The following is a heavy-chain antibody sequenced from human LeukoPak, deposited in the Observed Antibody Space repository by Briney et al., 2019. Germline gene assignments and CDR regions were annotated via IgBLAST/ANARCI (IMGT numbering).Heavy chain of an antibody. J-gene: IGHJ4*02. V-gene: IGHV3-23*01. CDR2: ISGSGGST. CDR3: AKDRKTYYYDSSGYYYDY. Sequence: GGSLGLSCAASGFTFSSYAMSWVRQAPGKGLEWVSAISGSGGSTYYADSVKGRFTISRDNSKNTLYLQMNSLRAEDTAVYYCAKDRKTYYYDSSGYYYDYWGQGTLVTVSS. CDR1: GFTFSSYA. D-gene: IGHD3-22*01.